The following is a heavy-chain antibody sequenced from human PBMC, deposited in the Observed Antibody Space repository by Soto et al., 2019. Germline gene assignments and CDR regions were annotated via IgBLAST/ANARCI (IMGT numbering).Heavy chain of an antibody. V-gene: IGHV3-23*01. Sequence: PGGSLRLSCAASGFTFSSDAVSWVLQAPGNVLEWVSAISGSGGRTYYADSVKGWFTISSDNSKNTLYLQMNSLRAEDTAVYYCAKRPDIVVVVAATRRDWYFDLWGRGTRVTVAS. CDR3: AKRPDIVVVVAATRRDWYFDL. CDR1: GFTFSSDA. D-gene: IGHD2-15*01. J-gene: IGHJ2*01. CDR2: ISGSGGRT.